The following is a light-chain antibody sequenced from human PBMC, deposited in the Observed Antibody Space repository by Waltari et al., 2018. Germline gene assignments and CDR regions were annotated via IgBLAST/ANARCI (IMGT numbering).Light chain of an antibody. V-gene: IGLV6-57*03. J-gene: IGLJ2*01. CDR3: HSYDTNQLGV. CDR1: SGSIDTNF. Sequence: FMLTQPHSVSESPGKTVTVSCTPSSGSIDTNFVQVYQQRPGSAPTTLIHEDYQRPPGLPDLFSGSIDSTSNSASLTISGLKPEDEAYYYCHSYDTNQLGVFGGGTKLTVL. CDR2: EDY.